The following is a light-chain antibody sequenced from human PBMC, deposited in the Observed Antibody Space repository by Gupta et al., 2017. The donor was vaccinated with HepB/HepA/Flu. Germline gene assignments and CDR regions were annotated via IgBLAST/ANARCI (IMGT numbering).Light chain of an antibody. CDR1: SSDVGGYNY. J-gene: IGLJ1*01. CDR3: SSYTSSSLS. V-gene: IGLV2-14*03. CDR2: DVS. Sequence: QSALTQPASVSGSPGQSITISCTGTSSDVGGYNYVSWYQQHPDKAPKLMIYDVSNRTSGVSNRFSGSKSGNTASLTISGLQAEDEADYYCSSYTSSSLSFGTGTKVTVL.